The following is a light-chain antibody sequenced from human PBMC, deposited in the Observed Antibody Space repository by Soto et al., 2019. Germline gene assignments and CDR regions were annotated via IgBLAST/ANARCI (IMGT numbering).Light chain of an antibody. V-gene: IGKV1-5*03. Sequence: DIPMTQSPSTLSGSVGDRVTITCRARQTISSWLAWYQQKPGKDPKLLIYKASTLKSGVPSRFSGRGSGTEFTLTISSLQPDDFAAYYCQHYNSYSEAFGQGTKVELK. CDR3: QHYNSYSEA. CDR1: QTISSW. CDR2: KAS. J-gene: IGKJ1*01.